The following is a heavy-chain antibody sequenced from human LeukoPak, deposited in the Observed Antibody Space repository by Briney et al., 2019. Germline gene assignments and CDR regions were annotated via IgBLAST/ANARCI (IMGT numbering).Heavy chain of an antibody. CDR3: ARTGIPAEWELQPAIFDY. V-gene: IGHV3-7*01. J-gene: IGHJ4*02. D-gene: IGHD1-26*01. CDR1: GFTFSSYW. Sequence: GGSLRLSCAASGFTFSSYWMSWVRQAPGKGLEWVANIKQDGSEKYYVDSVKGRFTISRDNAKNSLYLQMNSLRAEDTAVYYCARTGIPAEWELQPAIFDYWGQGTLVTVSS. CDR2: IKQDGSEK.